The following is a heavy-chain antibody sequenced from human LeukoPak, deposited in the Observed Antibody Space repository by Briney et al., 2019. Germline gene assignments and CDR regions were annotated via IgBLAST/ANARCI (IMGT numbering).Heavy chain of an antibody. CDR3: ARLDSSSDTSNYYYGPLDS. V-gene: IGHV4-38-2*02. CDR1: GYSISSGYF. Sequence: SETLSLTCTVSGYSISSGYFWGWIRQPPGKGLEWIGSFYHSGITYYNPSLKSRVTISVEMSKNQFSLKLSSVTAADTAVYYCARLDSSSDTSNYYYGPLDSWGQGTLVTVSS. J-gene: IGHJ4*02. CDR2: FYHSGIT. D-gene: IGHD3-22*01.